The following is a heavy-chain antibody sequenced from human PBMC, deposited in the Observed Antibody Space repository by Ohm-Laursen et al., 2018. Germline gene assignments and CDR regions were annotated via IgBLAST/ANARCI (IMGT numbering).Heavy chain of an antibody. J-gene: IGHJ4*02. CDR3: ARGGYGGNSVGFDY. CDR1: GFTFSSYS. CDR2: ISSSSSYI. Sequence: SLRLSCAAPGFTFSSYSMNWVRQAPGKGLEWVSSISSSSSYIYYADSVKGRFTISRDNAKNPLYLQMNSLRAEDTAVYYCARGGYGGNSVGFDYWGQGTLVTVSS. V-gene: IGHV3-21*01. D-gene: IGHD4-23*01.